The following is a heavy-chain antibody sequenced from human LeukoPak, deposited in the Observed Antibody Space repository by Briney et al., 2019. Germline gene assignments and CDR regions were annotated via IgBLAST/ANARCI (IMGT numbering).Heavy chain of an antibody. CDR1: GDSISTYY. CDR3: ARDHGSGWTWAYDY. V-gene: IGHV4-59*01. CDR2: IYYRVTS. Sequence: SETLSLTCTVSGDSISTYYWSWIRQPPGKGLEWIGYIYYRVTSDYNPSLKSRVTISVDTSKNQFSLKLSSVTAADTAVYYCARDHGSGWTWAYDYWGQGALVTVSS. J-gene: IGHJ4*02. D-gene: IGHD6-19*01.